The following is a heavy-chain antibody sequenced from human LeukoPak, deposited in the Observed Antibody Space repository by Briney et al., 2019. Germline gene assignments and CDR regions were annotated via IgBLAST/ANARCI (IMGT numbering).Heavy chain of an antibody. CDR2: ISAYNGNT. J-gene: IGHJ4*02. CDR1: GSTFTSYG. CDR3: ARLPYYDFWSGSWPLHY. D-gene: IGHD3-3*01. V-gene: IGHV1-18*01. Sequence: GASVKVSCKASGSTFTSYGISWVRQAPGQGLEWMGWISAYNGNTNYAQKLQGRVTMATDTSTSTAYMELKSLRSDDTAVYYCARLPYYDFWSGSWPLHYWGQGTLVTVSS.